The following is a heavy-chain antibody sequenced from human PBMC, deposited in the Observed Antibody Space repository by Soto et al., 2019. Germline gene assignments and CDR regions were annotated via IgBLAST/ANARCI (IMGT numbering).Heavy chain of an antibody. D-gene: IGHD7-27*01. V-gene: IGHV3-30-3*01. Sequence: QVQLVESGGGVVQPGRSLRLSCAASGFTFSSYAMHWVRQAPGKGLEWVAVISYDGSNKYYADSVKGRLTISRDNSKNTLYLQMNSLRAEDTAVYYCERDRGLGLDYWGQGTLVTVSS. CDR3: ERDRGLGLDY. CDR1: GFTFSSYA. CDR2: ISYDGSNK. J-gene: IGHJ4*02.